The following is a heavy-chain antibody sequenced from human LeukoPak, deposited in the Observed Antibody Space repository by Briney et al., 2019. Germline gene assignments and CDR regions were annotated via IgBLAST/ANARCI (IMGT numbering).Heavy chain of an antibody. J-gene: IGHJ5*02. Sequence: SVKVSCKASGGTFSSYAISWVRQAPGQGLEWMGGIIPIFGTANYAQKFQGRVTITADESTSTAYMELSSLRSEDTAVYYCADERGCSSTSCYTDDNWFDPWGQGTLVTVAS. CDR3: ADERGCSSTSCYTDDNWFDP. D-gene: IGHD2-2*02. CDR1: GGTFSSYA. CDR2: IIPIFGTA. V-gene: IGHV1-69*01.